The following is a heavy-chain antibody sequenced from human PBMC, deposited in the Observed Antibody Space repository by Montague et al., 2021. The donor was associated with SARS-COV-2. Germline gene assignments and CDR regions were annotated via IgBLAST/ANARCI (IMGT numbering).Heavy chain of an antibody. CDR1: GGSFSSYY. V-gene: IGHV4-59*12. D-gene: IGHD6-19*01. CDR2: VSLGGST. J-gene: IGHJ6*02. CDR3: ARGSIGCYILDV. Sequence: SETLSLTCTVSGGSFSSYYWGWIRQSPGKGLEWIGDVSLGGSTDYNPSLKSRVTISIDSSKNHFSLQLRSVTAADTAVYYCARGSIGCYILDVWGQGSTVTVSS.